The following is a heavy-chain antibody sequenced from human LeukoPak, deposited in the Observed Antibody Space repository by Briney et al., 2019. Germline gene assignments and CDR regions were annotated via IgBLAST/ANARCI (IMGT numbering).Heavy chain of an antibody. D-gene: IGHD3-3*01. CDR2: ISTSSGTI. V-gene: IGHV3-48*04. Sequence: GGSLTLSCAASGFTFSSYSMNWVRQAPGKGLEWVSYISTSSGTIYNGDSVTGRFTISRDNAKNSLYLQMNSLRAEDTALYYCARGQGDFWSGYYYYYYMDVWGKGTTVTVSS. CDR3: ARGQGDFWSGYYYYYYMDV. J-gene: IGHJ6*03. CDR1: GFTFSSYS.